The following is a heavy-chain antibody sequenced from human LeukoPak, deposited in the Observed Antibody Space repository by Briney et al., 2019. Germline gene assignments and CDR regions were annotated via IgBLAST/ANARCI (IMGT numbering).Heavy chain of an antibody. J-gene: IGHJ3*02. D-gene: IGHD5-18*01. CDR2: IKRDGSEK. CDR1: GFTFSSYW. CDR3: AKIGGTVMGLGPFDI. Sequence: GGSLRLSCAVSGFTFSSYWMTWVRQAPGKGLEWVANIKRDGSEKNYVDSVKGRFTISRDNAKNSLYLQMNSLRAADTAVYYCAKIGGTVMGLGPFDIWGQGTMVAVSS. V-gene: IGHV3-7*01.